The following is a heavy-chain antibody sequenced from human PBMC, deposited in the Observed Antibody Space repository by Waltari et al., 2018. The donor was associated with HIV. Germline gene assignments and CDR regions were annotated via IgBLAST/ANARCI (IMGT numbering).Heavy chain of an antibody. J-gene: IGHJ2*01. CDR2: IDYSGST. V-gene: IGHV4-31*03. CDR1: GGSISSGGYY. CDR3: ASTHCSSTSCYADWYFDL. D-gene: IGHD2-2*01. Sequence: QVQLQESGPGLVKPSQTLSLTCTVSGGSISSGGYYWSWIRQHPGKGLEWIGYIDYSGSTYYNPSLKSRVTISVDTSKNQFSLKLSSVTAADTAVYYCASTHCSSTSCYADWYFDLWGRGTLVTVSS.